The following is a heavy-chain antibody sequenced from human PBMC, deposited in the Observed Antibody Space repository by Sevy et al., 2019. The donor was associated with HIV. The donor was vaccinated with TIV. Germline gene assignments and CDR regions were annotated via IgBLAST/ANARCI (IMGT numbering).Heavy chain of an antibody. V-gene: IGHV1-2*06. D-gene: IGHD3-22*01. CDR1: GYTFTAYY. CDR3: AREESGDSSAYYYFYYGMDA. Sequence: ASVKVSCKASGYTFTAYYIHWVRQAPGQGLEWMGRIHPKRGVTNYAQKFQGRVTMTRATSMRTAYMELTRLTSDDTAVYYCAREESGDSSAYYYFYYGMDAWGQGTTVTVSS. CDR2: IHPKRGVT. J-gene: IGHJ6*02.